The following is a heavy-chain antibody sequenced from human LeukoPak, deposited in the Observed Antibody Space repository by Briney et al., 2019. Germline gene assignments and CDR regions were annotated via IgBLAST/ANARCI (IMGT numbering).Heavy chain of an antibody. J-gene: IGHJ4*02. D-gene: IGHD2-2*01. CDR2: IKQDGAEK. CDR1: GFTFNNYW. V-gene: IGHV3-7*01. CDR3: ASPYCSTTSCSTLHDF. Sequence: GGSLRLSCAASGFTFNNYWMNWVRQAPGKGLEWVVNIKQDGAEKYYVDSVKGRFTISRDNAKGSLYLQMNSLRAEDTAVYYCASPYCSTTSCSTLHDFWGQGTLITVSS.